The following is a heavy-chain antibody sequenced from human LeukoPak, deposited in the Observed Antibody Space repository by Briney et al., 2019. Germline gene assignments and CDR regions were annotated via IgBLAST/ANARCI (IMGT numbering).Heavy chain of an antibody. CDR1: GYTFTNYY. V-gene: IGHV1-2*02. D-gene: IGHD4/OR15-4a*01. CDR3: VPSANYYYFDY. CDR2: INPKSGGT. J-gene: IGHJ4*02. Sequence: EASVKVSCKASGYTFTNYYIHWVRQAPGLGFEWMGWINPKSGGTSYPQKFQGRLTMTRDTSISTAYMELSRLRSDDTAVYYCVPSANYYYFDYWGQGTLVTVSS.